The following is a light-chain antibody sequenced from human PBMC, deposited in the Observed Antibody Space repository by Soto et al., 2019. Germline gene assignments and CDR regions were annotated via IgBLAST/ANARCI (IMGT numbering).Light chain of an antibody. CDR2: KAS. V-gene: IGKV1-5*03. Sequence: DIQMTQSPSTLSASVGDRVTITCRASQSVGRWLAWYQQKPGRAPTVLIYKASTLKYGVPPRFSGSGSGTEFSLTISSLQPDDSATYFCQQYDSFSTFGQGTK. CDR1: QSVGRW. J-gene: IGKJ1*01. CDR3: QQYDSFST.